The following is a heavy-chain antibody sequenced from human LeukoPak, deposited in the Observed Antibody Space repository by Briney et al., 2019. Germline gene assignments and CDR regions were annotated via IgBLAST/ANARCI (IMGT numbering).Heavy chain of an antibody. CDR3: ARATVTFDY. CDR2: IFYSGST. V-gene: IGHV4-39*07. Sequence: SETLSLTCTVSGGSISTSNYYWGWIRQPPGKGLEWIGNIFYSGSTYYSPSLRSRVTISVDTSKNQFSLKLSSVTAADTAVYYCARATVTFDYWGQGTLVTVSS. CDR1: GGSISTSNYY. J-gene: IGHJ4*02. D-gene: IGHD4-11*01.